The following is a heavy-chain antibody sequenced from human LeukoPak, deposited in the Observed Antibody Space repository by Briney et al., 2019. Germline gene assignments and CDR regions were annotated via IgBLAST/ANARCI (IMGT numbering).Heavy chain of an antibody. D-gene: IGHD3-10*01. Sequence: ASVKVSCXASGYTFTDYYMHWVRQAHGQGLEWMGRINPNSGGTNYAQKFQGRVTMTRDTSISTAYMELSRLRSDDTAVYYCARDRDRMVRGVIGYWGQGTLVTVSS. CDR1: GYTFTDYY. J-gene: IGHJ4*02. CDR3: ARDRDRMVRGVIGY. V-gene: IGHV1-2*06. CDR2: INPNSGGT.